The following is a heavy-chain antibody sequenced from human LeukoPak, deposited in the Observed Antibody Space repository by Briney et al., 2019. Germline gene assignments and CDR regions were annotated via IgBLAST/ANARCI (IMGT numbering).Heavy chain of an antibody. CDR3: ARRRITIFGVVIDAFDI. J-gene: IGHJ3*02. CDR1: GYSISSGYY. V-gene: IGHV4-38-2*01. D-gene: IGHD3-3*01. Sequence: PSETLSLTCAVSGYSISSGYYWGWIRQPPGKGLEWIGGIYHSGSTYYNPSLKSRVTISVDTSKNQFSLKLSSVTAADTAVYYCARRRITIFGVVIDAFDIWGQGTMVTVSS. CDR2: IYHSGST.